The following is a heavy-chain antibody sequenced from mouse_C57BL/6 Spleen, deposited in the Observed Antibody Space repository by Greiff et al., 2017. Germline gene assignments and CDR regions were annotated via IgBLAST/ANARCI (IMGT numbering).Heavy chain of an antibody. J-gene: IGHJ4*01. V-gene: IGHV14-4*01. CDR2: LDPENGDT. Sequence: VQLQQSGAELVRPGASVKLSCTASGFNIKDDYMHWVKQRPEQGLEWIGWLDPENGDTEYASKFQGKATITADTSSNTAYLQLSSLTSEDTAVYYCTTLVGGAMDYWGQGTSVTVSS. CDR1: GFNIKDDY. D-gene: IGHD1-1*02. CDR3: TTLVGGAMDY.